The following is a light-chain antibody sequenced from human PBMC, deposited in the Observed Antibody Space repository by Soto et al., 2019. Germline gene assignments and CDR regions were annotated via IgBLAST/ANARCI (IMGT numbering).Light chain of an antibody. CDR3: QQYDNLLT. J-gene: IGKJ4*01. CDR2: DAS. CDR1: QDISNY. V-gene: IGKV1-33*01. Sequence: DIQMTQSPSSLSASVGDRVTITCQASQDISNYLNWYQQKPGKAPKLLIYDASNLETGVPSRFSGSGSGTDFTFTISSLQPEAIATYYCQQYDNLLTFGGGTKVEIK.